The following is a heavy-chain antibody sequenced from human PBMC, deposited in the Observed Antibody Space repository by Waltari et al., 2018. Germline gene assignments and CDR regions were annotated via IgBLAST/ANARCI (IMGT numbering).Heavy chain of an antibody. Sequence: QVHLAQSGSEVKKPGASGKVSCKASGYTFSNYDINWVRQATGQGTEWMGWMNTNGGNPGYAQKFLDGLVMTTDTSINTFDMELSGLTPEDTAVYYCAGGAEPSKGAHWFDPWGQGTQVIVAS. V-gene: IGHV1-8*01. CDR2: MNTNGGNP. J-gene: IGHJ5*02. CDR3: AGGAEPSKGAHWFDP. CDR1: GYTFSNYD. D-gene: IGHD3-16*01.